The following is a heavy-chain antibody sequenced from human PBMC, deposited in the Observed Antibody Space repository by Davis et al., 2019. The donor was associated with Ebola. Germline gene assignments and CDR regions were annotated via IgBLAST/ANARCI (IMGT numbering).Heavy chain of an antibody. CDR1: GFTFDDYA. CDR2: ISGSGAYT. Sequence: PGGSLRLSCAASGFTFDDYAMHWVRQAPGKGLEWVSAISGSGAYTYYADSVKGRFTISRDNSKNTVYLQMDSLRGEDTALYYCARDEFGSKEWLDPWGQGTLVTVSS. D-gene: IGHD3-10*01. CDR3: ARDEFGSKEWLDP. V-gene: IGHV3-23*01. J-gene: IGHJ5*02.